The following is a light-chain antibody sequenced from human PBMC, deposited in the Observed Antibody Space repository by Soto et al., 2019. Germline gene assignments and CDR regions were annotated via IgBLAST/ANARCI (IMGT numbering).Light chain of an antibody. Sequence: ESVLTQSPVTLSLSPGERATLSCRASQTISSSFLAWYQQKPGQAPRLLSYRASRRAPGIPDRFSGSGTWTDFTLIISWLEPEDFAVYYCHQFGSSPLDTFGPGTKVEIK. V-gene: IGKV3-20*01. CDR2: RAS. CDR1: QTISSSF. J-gene: IGKJ3*01. CDR3: HQFGSSPLDT.